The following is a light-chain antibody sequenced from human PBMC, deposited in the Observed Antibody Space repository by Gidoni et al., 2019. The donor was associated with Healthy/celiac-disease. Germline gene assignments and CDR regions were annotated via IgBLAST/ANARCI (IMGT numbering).Light chain of an antibody. Sequence: EIVMTNSPATLSVSPGESATLSCRASQSVSSNLAWYHQKPGQDPRLLIYGASTRATGIPARFSGSGSGTEFTLPISSLQSEDFAVYYCQQYNNWPLTFXXXTKVEIK. CDR1: QSVSSN. CDR3: QQYNNWPLT. J-gene: IGKJ1*01. CDR2: GAS. V-gene: IGKV3-15*01.